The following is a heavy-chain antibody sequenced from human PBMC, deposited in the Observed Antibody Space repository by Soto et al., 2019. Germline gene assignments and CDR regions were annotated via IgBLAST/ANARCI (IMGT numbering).Heavy chain of an antibody. CDR3: ARNDPFEWSSFDY. V-gene: IGHV2-70*11. CDR2: FDWDDDT. J-gene: IGHJ4*02. D-gene: IGHD3-3*01. Sequence: SGPTLVNPTQPLTLTCTVSGFSLTTSEMCVSWIRQPPGKALEWLARFDWDDDTYYNTSLKTRLTISKDTSKNQVVLTLANMDPRDTATYYCARNDPFEWSSFDYWGQGLLVTVS. CDR1: GFSLTTSEMC.